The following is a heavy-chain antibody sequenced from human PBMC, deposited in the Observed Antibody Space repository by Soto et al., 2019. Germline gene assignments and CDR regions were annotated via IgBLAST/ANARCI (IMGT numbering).Heavy chain of an antibody. CDR3: ARSELRYNLHFDY. CDR2: IYYSGST. J-gene: IGHJ4*02. CDR1: GGSIRSYY. D-gene: IGHD1-20*01. V-gene: IGHV4-59*01. Sequence: ETLSLTCTVSGGSIRSYYWSWIRQPPGKGLDWIGYIYYSGSTSYNPSLKSRVTISVDTSTRTVYMQLSSLRSADTAFYYCARSELRYNLHFDYWGQGTLVTVSS.